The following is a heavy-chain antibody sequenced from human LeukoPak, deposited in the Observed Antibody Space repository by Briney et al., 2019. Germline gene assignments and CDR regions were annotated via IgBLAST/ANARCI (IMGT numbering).Heavy chain of an antibody. CDR1: GFTFSSYA. D-gene: IGHD5-18*01. J-gene: IGHJ4*02. CDR2: ISYDGSNK. Sequence: GGSLRLSCAASGFTFSSYAMHWVRQAPGKGLEWVAVISYDGSNKYYADSVKGRFTISRDNAKNSLYLQMNSLRAEDTAVYYCARDEGDTAMVLWGQGTLVTVSS. CDR3: ARDEGDTAMVL. V-gene: IGHV3-30-3*01.